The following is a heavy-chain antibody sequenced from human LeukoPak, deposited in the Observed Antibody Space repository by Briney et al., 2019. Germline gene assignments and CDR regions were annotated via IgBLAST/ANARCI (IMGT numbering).Heavy chain of an antibody. CDR1: GFTFSTYW. J-gene: IGHJ4*02. V-gene: IGHV3-7*01. CDR3: AGDSAGNDY. Sequence: RGSLRLSCAASGFTFSTYWMSWVRQAPGKGLEWVVNIKQDGSEKYYVDSVKGRFTISRDNAKNSLYLQMNSLRAEDTAMYYCAGDSAGNDYWGQGTLVTVSS. D-gene: IGHD6-13*01. CDR2: IKQDGSEK.